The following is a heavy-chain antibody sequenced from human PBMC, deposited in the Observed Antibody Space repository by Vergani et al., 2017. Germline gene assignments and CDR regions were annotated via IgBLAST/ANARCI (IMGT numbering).Heavy chain of an antibody. CDR1: GFTFNHYA. CDR3: AKAKPRNSGYDYLYYYHAMDV. CDR2: ISGSGGST. V-gene: IGHV3-23*01. Sequence: EVQLLESGGDLVQPGGSLRLSCAASGFTFNHYAMNWVRQAPGKGLEWVSGISGSGGSTYYAGSVEGRFTISRDSSKNTLYLQMNSLSAGDTAVYYCAKAKPRNSGYDYLYYYHAMDVWGQGTTVTVSS. J-gene: IGHJ6*02. D-gene: IGHD5-12*01.